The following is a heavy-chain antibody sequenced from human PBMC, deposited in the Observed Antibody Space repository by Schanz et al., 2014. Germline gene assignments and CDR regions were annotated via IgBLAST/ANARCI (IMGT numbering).Heavy chain of an antibody. J-gene: IGHJ4*02. D-gene: IGHD3-16*01. CDR2: LYTGGST. Sequence: EVQLVESGGGLIHPGGSLRLSCAVSGFTVSTNYMTWVRQAPGKGLECVSVLYTGGSTFYAESVRGRFFISRDSSKNTLFLHMNSLRAEDTAVYYCVRDYAGFDCWGQGTLVTVSS. CDR3: VRDYAGFDC. V-gene: IGHV3-53*01. CDR1: GFTVSTNY.